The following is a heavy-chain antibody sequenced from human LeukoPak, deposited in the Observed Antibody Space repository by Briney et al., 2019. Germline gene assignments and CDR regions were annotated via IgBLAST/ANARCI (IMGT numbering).Heavy chain of an antibody. CDR2: INPSGGST. CDR3: ARGGYGDRIDY. V-gene: IGHV1-46*01. J-gene: IGHJ4*02. Sequence: ASVKVSCKASGYTFIRYHMHWVRQAPGQGLEWMGIINPSGGSTSYAQKFQGRVTMTRDTSTSTVYMELSRLRSEVTAVYYCARGGYGDRIDYWGQGTLVSVSS. D-gene: IGHD4-17*01. CDR1: GYTFIRYH.